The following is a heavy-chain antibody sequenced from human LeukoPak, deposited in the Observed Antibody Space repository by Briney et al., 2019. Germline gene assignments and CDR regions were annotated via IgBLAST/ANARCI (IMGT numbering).Heavy chain of an antibody. D-gene: IGHD2-21*02. CDR2: IYYSGST. J-gene: IGHJ4*02. CDR3: ALSPVAYCGGDCYQSHYFDY. Sequence: PSETLSLTCTVSGGSISSGDYYWSCIRQPPGKGLEWIGYIYYSGSTYCNPSLKSRVTISVDTSKNQFSLKLSSVTAADTAVYYCALSPVAYCGGDCYQSHYFDYWGQGTLVTVSS. V-gene: IGHV4-30-4*01. CDR1: GGSISSGDYY.